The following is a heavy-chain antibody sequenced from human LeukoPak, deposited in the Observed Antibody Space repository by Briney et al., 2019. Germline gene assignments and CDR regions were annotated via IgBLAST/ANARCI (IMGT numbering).Heavy chain of an antibody. CDR3: ARLKYCSGGSCYSAGDY. CDR1: GYSFTSYW. CDR2: IYHGDSDT. J-gene: IGHJ4*02. D-gene: IGHD2-15*01. V-gene: IGHV5-51*01. Sequence: GESLKISCKGSGYSFTSYWIGWVRQMPGKGLEWMGIIYHGDSDTSYSTSFQGHVTISADKSISTAYLQWSSLSASDTAMYYCARLKYCSGGSCYSAGDYWGQGTLVTVSS.